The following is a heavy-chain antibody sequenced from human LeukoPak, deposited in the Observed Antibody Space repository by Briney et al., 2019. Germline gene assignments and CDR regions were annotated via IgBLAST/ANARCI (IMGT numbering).Heavy chain of an antibody. Sequence: SETLSLTCTVSGGSISSSSYYWGWIRQPPGKGLEWIGYIYYSGSTYYNPSLKSRVTISVDTSKNQFSLKLSSVTAADTAVYYCARDRDDSSGYFVGNWFDPWGQGTLVTVSS. V-gene: IGHV4-31*03. J-gene: IGHJ5*02. D-gene: IGHD3-22*01. CDR3: ARDRDDSSGYFVGNWFDP. CDR2: IYYSGST. CDR1: GGSISSSSYY.